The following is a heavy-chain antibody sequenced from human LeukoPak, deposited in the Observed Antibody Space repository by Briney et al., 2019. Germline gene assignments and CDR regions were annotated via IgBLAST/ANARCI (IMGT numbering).Heavy chain of an antibody. CDR1: GGFLSSYY. D-gene: IGHD5-18*01. CDR3: ARRRYSYGFNYGMDV. CDR2: VNYSGST. V-gene: IGHV4-59*08. Sequence: PSETLSLTCTVSGGFLSSYYWSWIRQPPGKGLEWIGNVNYSGSTNYSPSLKSRVTISVDTSKNQLSLRLSSVTAADTAVYYCARRRYSYGFNYGMDVWGQGTTVTASS. J-gene: IGHJ6*02.